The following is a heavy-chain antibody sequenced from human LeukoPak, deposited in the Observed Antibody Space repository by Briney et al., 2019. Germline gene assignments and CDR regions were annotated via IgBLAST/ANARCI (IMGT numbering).Heavy chain of an antibody. V-gene: IGHV1-46*01. J-gene: IGHJ5*02. Sequence: ASVRVSCKASGYTFTSYYMHWVRQAPGQGLEWMGLINPTGDSTGHAQKFQGRVTMTRDMSTSTDYMELSSLRSEDTAIYYCARDNSVGDNAWWFDPWGQGTLATVSS. D-gene: IGHD1-26*01. CDR3: ARDNSVGDNAWWFDP. CDR1: GYTFTSYY. CDR2: INPTGDST.